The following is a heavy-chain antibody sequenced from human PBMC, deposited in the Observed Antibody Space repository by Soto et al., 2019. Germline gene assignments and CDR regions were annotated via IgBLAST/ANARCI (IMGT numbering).Heavy chain of an antibody. V-gene: IGHV1-2*02. J-gene: IGHJ3*01. D-gene: IGHD2-21*01. CDR2: VYPKNGDT. CDR1: GYTFTDYH. CDR3: AREVATSGDHRFDR. Sequence: QVKVVQSGAEVKKAGASVKVSCKTSGYTFTDYHIHWVRQAPGQAPEWMGWVYPKNGDTIYAQRFQGRVTLTRDTYISTVYMELSWLRSDDTAMYYCAREVATSGDHRFDRWGQGTMVTFSA.